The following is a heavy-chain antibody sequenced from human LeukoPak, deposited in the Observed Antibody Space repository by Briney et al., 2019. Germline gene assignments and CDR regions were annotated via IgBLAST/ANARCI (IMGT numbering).Heavy chain of an antibody. D-gene: IGHD2-2*01. Sequence: GGSLRLSCAASGFTFRNYGMHWVRQAPGKGLEWEAVIYYDGSNKYYADSVKGQFTISRDNSKSTLYLQINSVRADDTAVYYCARDIRSIYFDLWGQGTLVTVSS. CDR3: ARDIRSIYFDL. CDR1: GFTFRNYG. CDR2: IYYDGSNK. V-gene: IGHV3-33*01. J-gene: IGHJ4*02.